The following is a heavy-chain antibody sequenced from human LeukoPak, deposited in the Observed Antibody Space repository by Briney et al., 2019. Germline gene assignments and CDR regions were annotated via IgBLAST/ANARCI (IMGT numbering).Heavy chain of an antibody. CDR3: ARHGGRAAAGWGDNWFDP. J-gene: IGHJ5*02. D-gene: IGHD6-13*01. V-gene: IGHV4-59*08. CDR1: GGSISSYY. CDR2: IYHSGSS. Sequence: SETLSLTCTVSGGSISSYYWIWIRQPPGKGLEWVGYIYHSGSSNHNRSLKSRVTISVDTSKKQFSLELSSLTAANTAVYYCARHGGRAAAGWGDNWFDPWGQGTLVTVSS.